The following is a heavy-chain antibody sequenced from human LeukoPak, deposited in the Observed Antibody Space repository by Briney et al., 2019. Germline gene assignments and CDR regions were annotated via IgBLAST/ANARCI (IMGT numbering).Heavy chain of an antibody. D-gene: IGHD2-2*03. CDR2: IYYSGSA. V-gene: IGHV4-59*01. Sequence: SETLSLTCTVSGVSISSYYWTWIRQPPGKGLEWIGYIYYSGSANYNPSLKSRVTISVDTSKNQFSLKLTSVTAADTAVYYCARVGYCSSTSCPPPDAFDIWGQGTMVTVSS. CDR1: GVSISSYY. J-gene: IGHJ3*02. CDR3: ARVGYCSSTSCPPPDAFDI.